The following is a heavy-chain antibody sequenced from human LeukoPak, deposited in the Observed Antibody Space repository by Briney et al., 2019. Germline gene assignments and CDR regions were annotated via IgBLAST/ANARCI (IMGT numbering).Heavy chain of an antibody. J-gene: IGHJ4*02. V-gene: IGHV5-51*01. CDR3: ARQVGHWLTH. CDR2: IYPGDSEV. CDR1: GYSFSSYW. Sequence: KVSCKGSGYSFSSYWIGWVRQMPGKGLECMGIIYPGDSEVRYSPSFQGQVTISADKSISTAYLQWSSLKASDSAMYYCARQVGHWLTHWGQGTLVTVSS. D-gene: IGHD6-19*01.